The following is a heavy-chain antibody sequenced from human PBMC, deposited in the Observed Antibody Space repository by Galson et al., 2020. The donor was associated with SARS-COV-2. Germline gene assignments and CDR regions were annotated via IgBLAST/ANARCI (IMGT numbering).Heavy chain of an antibody. V-gene: IGHV3-30*04. CDR2: ISYDGSNK. D-gene: IGHD1-7*01. Sequence: TGGSLRLSCAASGFTFSSYAMHWVRQAPGKGLEWVAVISYDGSNKYYADSVKGRFTISRDNSKNTLYLQMNSLRAEDTAVYYCARNSPRNYFDYWGQGTLVTVSS. CDR3: ARNSPRNYFDY. CDR1: GFTFSSYA. J-gene: IGHJ4*02.